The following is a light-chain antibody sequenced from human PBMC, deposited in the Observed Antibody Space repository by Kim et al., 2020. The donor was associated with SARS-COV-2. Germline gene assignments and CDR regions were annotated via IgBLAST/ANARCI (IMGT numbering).Light chain of an antibody. J-gene: IGLJ2*01. CDR3: QVWDSSSDHPGV. Sequence: PGKTARITCGGNNIGSKSVHWYQQKSGQAPVLVVYDDSDRPSGIPERFSGSNSGNTATLTISRVEAGDEADYYCQVWDSSSDHPGVFGGGTQLTVL. CDR2: DDS. V-gene: IGLV3-21*03. CDR1: NIGSKS.